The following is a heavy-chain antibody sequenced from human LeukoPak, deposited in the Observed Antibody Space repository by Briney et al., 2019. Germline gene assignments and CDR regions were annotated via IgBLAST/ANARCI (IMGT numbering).Heavy chain of an antibody. CDR1: GFTFSSYG. CDR3: ASRSDY. V-gene: IGHV3-33*01. J-gene: IGHJ4*02. CDR2: IWYDGSNK. Sequence: GGSLRLSCAASGFTFSSYGMHWVRQAPGKGLEWVVVIWYDGSNKYYADSVKGRFTISRDNSKNTLYLQMNSLRAEDTAVYYCASRSDYWGQGTLVTVSS.